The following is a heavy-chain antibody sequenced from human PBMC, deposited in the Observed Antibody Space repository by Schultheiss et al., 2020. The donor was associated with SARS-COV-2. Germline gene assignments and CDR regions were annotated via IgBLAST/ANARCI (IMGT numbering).Heavy chain of an antibody. CDR3: VLVTVSETECRYYFDS. D-gene: IGHD4-23*01. V-gene: IGHV2-70*01. Sequence: SGPTLVKPTQTLSLTCSFSGFSLSTRRMCVSWIRQPPGKALEWLALIDWDDDKYYSTSLKTRLTNSKNTSENQVVLTLTNVDPYDTATYYCVLVTVSETECRYYFDSWGQGTLVTVSS. J-gene: IGHJ4*01. CDR1: GFSLSTRRMC. CDR2: IDWDDDK.